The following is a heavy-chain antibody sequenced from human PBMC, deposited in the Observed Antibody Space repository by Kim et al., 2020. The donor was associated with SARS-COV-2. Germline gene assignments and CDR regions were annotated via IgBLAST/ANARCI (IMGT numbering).Heavy chain of an antibody. J-gene: IGHJ4*02. D-gene: IGHD3-22*01. CDR1: GFTFSNYA. CDR2: IWYDGSNK. CDR3: ARDYYYDTSGNDY. V-gene: IGHV3-33*08. Sequence: GGSLRLSCAASGFTFSNYAMHWVRQAPGKGLEWVAVIWYDGSNKYYADSVKGRFTISRDNSKNTLYLQMNSLRAEDTAVYYCARDYYYDTSGNDYWGQGALVTVSS.